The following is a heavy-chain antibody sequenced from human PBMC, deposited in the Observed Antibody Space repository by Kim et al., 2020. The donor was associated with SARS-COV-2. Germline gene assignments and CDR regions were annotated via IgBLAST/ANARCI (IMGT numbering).Heavy chain of an antibody. Sequence: SVKVSCKASGGTFSSYAISWVRQAPGQGLEWMGRIIPILGIANYAQKFQGRVTITADKSTSTAYMELSSLRSEDTAVYYCARDFMVRGAYYYYGMDVWGQGTTVTVSS. CDR2: IIPILGIA. CDR1: GGTFSSYA. V-gene: IGHV1-69*04. D-gene: IGHD3-10*01. J-gene: IGHJ6*02. CDR3: ARDFMVRGAYYYYGMDV.